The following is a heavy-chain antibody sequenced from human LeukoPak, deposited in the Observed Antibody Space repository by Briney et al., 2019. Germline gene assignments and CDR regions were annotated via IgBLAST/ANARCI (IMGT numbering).Heavy chain of an antibody. CDR3: ARDNCSSSSCYCDH. Sequence: GGSLRLSCAASGFTFSRYEMNRVRQAPGKGLEWVSYISRSASSIYYADSVKGRFTISRDNAKNSLYLQMNSLRAEDTGVYYCARDNCSSSSCYCDHWGQGTLVTVSS. CDR2: ISRSASSI. J-gene: IGHJ4*02. D-gene: IGHD2-2*01. CDR1: GFTFSRYE. V-gene: IGHV3-48*03.